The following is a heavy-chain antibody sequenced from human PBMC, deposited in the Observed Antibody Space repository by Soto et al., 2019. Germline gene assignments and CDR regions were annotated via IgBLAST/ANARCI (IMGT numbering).Heavy chain of an antibody. Sequence: GGSLRLSCAGSGFTLSTYGMTWVRQAPGKGLEWVSAITGTGGNTYYVDSVKGRFTSSRDNSKNMLYLQMNSARVEDTAVYYCARIRGYWYGLDVWGQGTTVTVSS. V-gene: IGHV3-23*01. CDR2: ITGTGGNT. J-gene: IGHJ6*02. CDR1: GFTLSTYG. CDR3: ARIRGYWYGLDV.